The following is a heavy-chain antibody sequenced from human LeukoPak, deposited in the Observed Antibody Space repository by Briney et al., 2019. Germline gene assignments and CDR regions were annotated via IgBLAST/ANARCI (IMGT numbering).Heavy chain of an antibody. J-gene: IGHJ4*02. CDR1: GFTFSDAW. Sequence: GGSLRLSCAGSGFTFSDAWMSWVRQTPAKGLEWVGRFNSKIGGGTTDYAAFVKGRFTISRDDLRNTVYLQMNSLKSEDTAVYYCTTRGGFGYWGQGTLVTVSS. CDR3: TTRGGFGY. V-gene: IGHV3-15*01. CDR2: FNSKIGGGTT. D-gene: IGHD2-15*01.